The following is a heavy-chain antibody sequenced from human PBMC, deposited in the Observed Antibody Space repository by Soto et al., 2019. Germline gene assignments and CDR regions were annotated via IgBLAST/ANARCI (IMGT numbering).Heavy chain of an antibody. CDR2: IYYSGST. Sequence: SETLSLTCTVSGGSISSGGYYWSWTRQHPGKGLEWIGYIYYSGSTYYNPSLKSRVTISVDTSKNQFSLKLSSVTAADTAVYYCARDRTTVTTSLQNWFDPWGQGTLVTVSS. CDR3: ARDRTTVTTSLQNWFDP. J-gene: IGHJ5*02. V-gene: IGHV4-31*03. D-gene: IGHD4-17*01. CDR1: GGSISSGGYY.